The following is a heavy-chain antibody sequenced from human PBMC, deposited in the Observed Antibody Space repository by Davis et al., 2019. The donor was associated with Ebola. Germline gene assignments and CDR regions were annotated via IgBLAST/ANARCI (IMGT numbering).Heavy chain of an antibody. CDR1: GGSISSSSYY. CDR3: ARGRSNYDTSYYYYYGMDV. J-gene: IGHJ6*02. V-gene: IGHV4-39*07. CDR2: IYYSGST. D-gene: IGHD4-11*01. Sequence: PSETLSLTCTVSGGSISSSSYYWGWIRQPPGKGLEWIGSIYYSGSTYYNPSLKSRVTISVDTSKNQFSLKLSSVTAADTAGYYCARGRSNYDTSYYYYYGMDVWGQGTTVTVSS.